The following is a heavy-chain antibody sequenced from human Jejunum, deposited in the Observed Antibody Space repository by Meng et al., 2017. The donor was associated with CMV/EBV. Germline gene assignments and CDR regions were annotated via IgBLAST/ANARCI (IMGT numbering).Heavy chain of an antibody. CDR2: VNHRRDT. D-gene: IGHD3-22*01. J-gene: IGHJ5*02. CDR1: GGSFTGYY. Sequence: LTCEIHGGSFTGYYCAWIRPPPGKELEWIGEVNHRRDTDYNPSLNGRVTILVDTSKKQSSLKLSSVTAADTAVYYCARGLDNYYDMTWGQGILVTVSS. V-gene: IGHV4-34*01. CDR3: ARGLDNYYDMT.